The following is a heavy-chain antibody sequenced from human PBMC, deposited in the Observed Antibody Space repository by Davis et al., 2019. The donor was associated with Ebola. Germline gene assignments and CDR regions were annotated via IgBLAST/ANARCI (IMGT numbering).Heavy chain of an antibody. V-gene: IGHV1-46*01. Sequence: ASVKVSCKASGYTFTSYYMHWVRQAPGQGLEWMGIINPSGGSTNYAQKFQGRVTITADKSTSTAYMELSSLRSEDTAVYYCARLRVGYGMDVWGQGTTVTVSS. D-gene: IGHD1-26*01. CDR3: ARLRVGYGMDV. CDR1: GYTFTSYY. J-gene: IGHJ6*02. CDR2: INPSGGST.